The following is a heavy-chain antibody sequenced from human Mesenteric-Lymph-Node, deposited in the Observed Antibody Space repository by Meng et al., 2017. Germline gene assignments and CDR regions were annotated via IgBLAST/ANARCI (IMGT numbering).Heavy chain of an antibody. Sequence: VKLQESGHGLVKPSGTLSLPCAVSGGSISSSYWWTWVRQSPGKGLEWIGEMYHSGTTNYNPSLKSRVTISMGKSNNQLSLKLNSVTAADTAVYYCATQESRDGHNPYWGQGTLVTVSS. D-gene: IGHD5-24*01. CDR2: MYHSGTT. J-gene: IGHJ4*02. CDR3: ATQESRDGHNPY. CDR1: GGSISSSYW. V-gene: IGHV4-4*02.